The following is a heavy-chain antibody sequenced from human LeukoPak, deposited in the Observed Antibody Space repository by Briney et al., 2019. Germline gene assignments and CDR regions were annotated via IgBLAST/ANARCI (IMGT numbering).Heavy chain of an antibody. V-gene: IGHV3-23*01. D-gene: IGHD1-26*01. CDR3: ARSRSYYPADY. J-gene: IGHJ4*02. CDR1: GFTFNTFA. CDR2: INDGGGDT. Sequence: PGGSLRLSCAASGFTFNTFAMSWVRQAPGKGLECVSIINDGGGDTYYAGSVKGRFTISRDDAKNSLYLQMNSLRAEDTAVYYCARSRSYYPADYWGQGTPVTVSS.